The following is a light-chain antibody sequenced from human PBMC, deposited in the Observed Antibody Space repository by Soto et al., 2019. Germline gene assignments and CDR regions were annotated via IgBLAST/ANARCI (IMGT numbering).Light chain of an antibody. CDR1: ESIRGY. J-gene: IGKJ5*01. CDR3: QQYENLPS. V-gene: IGKV1-39*01. Sequence: DIQMTQSPSSQSASVGDSVTNYCRASESIRGYLNWYQQKPGKAPKLLIFGASSLQSGVPSRFSGSGSGTEFTLTISSLQPEDIATYYCQQYENLPSFGQGIGLEIK. CDR2: GAS.